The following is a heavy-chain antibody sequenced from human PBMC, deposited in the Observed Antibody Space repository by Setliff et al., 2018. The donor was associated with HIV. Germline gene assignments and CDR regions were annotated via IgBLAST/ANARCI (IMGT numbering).Heavy chain of an antibody. Sequence: PSETLSLTCTVSGDSITSGNYYWGWIRQPAGKGLEWIGHIHTSGNTNNNPSLKSRVTMSVDTSQNQFSLKLSSVTAADTAVYYCARRNSDILTCFYSGLGWGQGTLVTVSS. CDR3: ARRNSDILTCFYSGLG. CDR1: GDSITSGNYY. V-gene: IGHV4-61*09. CDR2: IHTSGNT. J-gene: IGHJ4*02. D-gene: IGHD3-9*01.